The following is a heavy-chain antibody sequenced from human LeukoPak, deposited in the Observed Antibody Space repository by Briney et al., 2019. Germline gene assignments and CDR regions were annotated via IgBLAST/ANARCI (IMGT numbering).Heavy chain of an antibody. CDR1: GFTFDDYG. CDR3: ARGLVPAANIYYYYYYYMDV. J-gene: IGHJ6*03. Sequence: PGGSLRLSCAASGFTFDDYGMRWVRQAPGKGLEWVSGINWNGGSTGYADSVKGRCTISRDNAKNSLHLQMNSLRAEDTALYYCARGLVPAANIYYYYYYYMDVWGKGTTVTVSS. V-gene: IGHV3-20*04. CDR2: INWNGGST. D-gene: IGHD2-2*01.